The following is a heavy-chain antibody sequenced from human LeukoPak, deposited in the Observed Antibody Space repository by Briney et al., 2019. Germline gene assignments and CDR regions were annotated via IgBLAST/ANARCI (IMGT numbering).Heavy chain of an antibody. CDR2: IYWDDDK. D-gene: IGHD1/OR15-1a*01. V-gene: IGHV2-5*02. CDR3: AHRRPGHLTGWDNSYFDN. J-gene: IGHJ4*02. CDR1: GFSLYSRGVG. Sequence: SGPTLVNPTQTLTLTCTFSGFSLYSRGVGVGWIRQPPGKAPEWIAVIYWDDDKRYNPSLRSRLTMSKDASKSQVFLVISNMDPVDTATYYCAHRRPGHLTGWDNSYFDNWGPGTLVTVSS.